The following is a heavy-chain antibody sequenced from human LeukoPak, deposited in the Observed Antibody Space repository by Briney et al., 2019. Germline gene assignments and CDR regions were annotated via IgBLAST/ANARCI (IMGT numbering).Heavy chain of an antibody. D-gene: IGHD6-6*01. V-gene: IGHV1-46*01. CDR1: GYTFTSYY. CDR2: INPSGGST. J-gene: IGHJ4*02. Sequence: ASVKVSCKASGYTFTSYYMHWVRQAPGQGLEWMGIINPSGGSTSYAQKFQGRVTMTRDTSTSIVYMELSSLRSEDTAVYYCARVRVAAHLFDYWGQGTLVTVSS. CDR3: ARVRVAAHLFDY.